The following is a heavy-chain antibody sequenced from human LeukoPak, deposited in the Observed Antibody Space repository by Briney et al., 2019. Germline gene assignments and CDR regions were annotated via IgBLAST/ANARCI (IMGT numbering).Heavy chain of an antibody. CDR3: AKNKGWELPAELDS. J-gene: IGHJ4*02. CDR2: INQDGDEE. CDR1: GFTFKNSW. V-gene: IGHV3-7*01. D-gene: IGHD2-15*01. Sequence: PGGSLRLSCAASGFTFKNSWMSWVRQAPGKGLEWVANINQDGDEEYYVDSVKGRFTISRDDAQTSVYLQLSSLRPEDTAVYYCAKNKGWELPAELDSWGQGALVIVSS.